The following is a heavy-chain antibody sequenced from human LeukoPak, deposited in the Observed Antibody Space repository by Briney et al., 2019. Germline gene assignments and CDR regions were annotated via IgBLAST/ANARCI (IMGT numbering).Heavy chain of an antibody. CDR1: GYTFSNYG. V-gene: IGHV1-69*13. CDR3: VRVTGDLPQYYFDY. J-gene: IGHJ4*02. Sequence: GASVKVSCKASGYTFSNYGISWVRQAPGQGLEWMGGIIPIFGTANYAQKFQGRVTITADESTSTACMELSSLRSEDTAVYYCVRVTGDLPQYYFDYWGQGTLVTVSS. CDR2: IIPIFGTA. D-gene: IGHD2-21*02.